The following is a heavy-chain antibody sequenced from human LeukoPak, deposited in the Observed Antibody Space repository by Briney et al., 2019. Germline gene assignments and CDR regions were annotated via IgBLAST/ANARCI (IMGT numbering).Heavy chain of an antibody. D-gene: IGHD4-17*01. CDR2: MFSSGST. CDR1: GGSISSYY. V-gene: IGHV4-4*07. CDR3: ARGGDGWIGDLFDY. Sequence: SETLSLTCTVSGGSISSYYWSWIRQPDGKGLEWIGRMFSSGSTNYNASLKRRVTMSVDTSKNQFALALTSVTVADTAVYYCARGGDGWIGDLFDYWGQGTLVTVSS. J-gene: IGHJ4*02.